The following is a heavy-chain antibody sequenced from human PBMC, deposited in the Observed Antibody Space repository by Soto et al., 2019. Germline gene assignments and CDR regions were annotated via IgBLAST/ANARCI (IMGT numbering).Heavy chain of an antibody. CDR3: AKAGIAALRYFDY. D-gene: IGHD6-6*01. V-gene: IGHV3-30*18. CDR1: GFTFSSYG. J-gene: IGHJ4*02. CDR2: ISYDGSNK. Sequence: QAGGSLRLSCAASGFTFSSYGMHWVRQAPGKGLEWVAVISYDGSNKYYADSVKGRFTISRDNSKNTLYLQMNSLRAEDTAVYYCAKAGIAALRYFDYWGQGTPVTVSS.